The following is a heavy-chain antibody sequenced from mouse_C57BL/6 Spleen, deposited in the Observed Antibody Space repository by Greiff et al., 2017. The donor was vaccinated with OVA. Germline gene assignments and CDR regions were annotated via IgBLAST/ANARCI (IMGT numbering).Heavy chain of an antibody. Sequence: VQLQQSGAELVMPGASVKLSCKASGYTFPSYWLHWVKQRPGQGLEWIGELYPSDSYTNHNQQFKGTSPWTVDKTASTAYMKLSSLASEDAAVYYCARKGRDDFGGWGKGATLTVAS. V-gene: IGHV1-69*01. D-gene: IGHD3-3*01. J-gene: IGHJ2*01. CDR1: GYTFPSYW. CDR2: LYPSDSYT. CDR3: ARKGRDDFGG.